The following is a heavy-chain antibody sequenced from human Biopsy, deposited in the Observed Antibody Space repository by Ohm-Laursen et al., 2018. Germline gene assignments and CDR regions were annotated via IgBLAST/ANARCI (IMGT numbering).Heavy chain of an antibody. J-gene: IGHJ4*02. CDR1: TGTFDSYG. V-gene: IGHV1-69*04. CDR3: ARDTKWLASGPIDY. CDR2: IIPILRTT. Sequence: SSVKVSCKTSTGTFDSYGVTWVRQAPGQGLEWMGRIIPILRTTTYAPKFQGRVTITADKSTGTAYMDLSSLRSEDTAVYYCARDTKWLASGPIDYWGQGALVTVSS. D-gene: IGHD3-22*01.